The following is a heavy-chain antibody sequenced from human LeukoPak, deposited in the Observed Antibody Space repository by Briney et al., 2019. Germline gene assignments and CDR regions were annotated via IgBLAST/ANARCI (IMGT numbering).Heavy chain of an antibody. CDR1: GYTFTGYY. CDR3: ARDRGCSATTCYTGGDWLDS. Sequence: ASVKVSCKGSGYTFTGYYIHWVRQAPGQGLEWMGWINPNSGATNYAQKFQGRVTMTRDTSISTAHMELSSLRSDDTAVFYCARDRGCSATTCYTGGDWLDSWGQGTLVTVSS. V-gene: IGHV1-2*02. J-gene: IGHJ5*01. D-gene: IGHD2-2*01. CDR2: INPNSGAT.